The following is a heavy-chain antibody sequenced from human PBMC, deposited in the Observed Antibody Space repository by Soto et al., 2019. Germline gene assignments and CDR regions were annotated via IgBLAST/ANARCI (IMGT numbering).Heavy chain of an antibody. D-gene: IGHD2-2*01. CDR2: IIPILGIA. V-gene: IGHV1-69*02. Sequence: EASVKVSCKASGGTFSSYTISWVRQAPGQGLEWMGRIIPILGIANYAQKFQGRVTITADKSTSTAYMELSSLRSEDTAVYYCARGPIVVVPAAPDYWGQGTLVTVSS. J-gene: IGHJ4*02. CDR3: ARGPIVVVPAAPDY. CDR1: GGTFSSYT.